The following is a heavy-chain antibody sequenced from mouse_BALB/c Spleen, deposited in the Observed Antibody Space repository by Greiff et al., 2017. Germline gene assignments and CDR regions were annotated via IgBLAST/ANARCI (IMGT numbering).Heavy chain of an antibody. V-gene: IGHV1-7*01. CDR1: GYTFTSYW. CDR3: ARREVYDGYPWFAY. D-gene: IGHD2-3*01. CDR2: INPSTGYT. Sequence: VKLMESGAELAKPGASVKMSCKASGYTFTSYWMHWVKQRPGQGLEWIGYINPSTGYTEYNQKFKDKATLTADKSSSTAYMQLSSLTSEDSAVYYCARREVYDGYPWFAYWGQGTLVTVSA. J-gene: IGHJ3*01.